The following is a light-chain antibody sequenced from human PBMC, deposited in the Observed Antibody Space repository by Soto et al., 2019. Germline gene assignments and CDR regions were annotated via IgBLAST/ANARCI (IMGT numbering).Light chain of an antibody. Sequence: EIVLTPSPGTVSLSQGERSIFSCMASQSVSSNYLGWYQQKPGQAPRLLICGAFKRATGIPDRFSGSASGTDFTLTISRLEPEDVAVYYCQQYGTPPPTFGGGTKVDI. J-gene: IGKJ4*01. CDR3: QQYGTPPPT. V-gene: IGKV3-20*01. CDR1: QSVSSNY. CDR2: GAF.